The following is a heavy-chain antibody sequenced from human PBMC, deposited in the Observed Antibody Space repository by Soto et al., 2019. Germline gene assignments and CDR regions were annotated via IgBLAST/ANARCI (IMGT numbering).Heavy chain of an antibody. CDR2: IIPILGMA. CDR1: GGTCTSYT. CDR3: ARAHMVRGVIPFDY. V-gene: IGHV1-69*02. Sequence: QVQLVQSGAEVKKPGSSVTFSCRASGGTCTSYTISWVGQAPGQGLEWMGGIIPILGMANYAQKFQGRVTITADKSTSTAYMELSSLRSEDTAVYYCARAHMVRGVIPFDYWGQGTLVTVSS. D-gene: IGHD3-10*01. J-gene: IGHJ4*02.